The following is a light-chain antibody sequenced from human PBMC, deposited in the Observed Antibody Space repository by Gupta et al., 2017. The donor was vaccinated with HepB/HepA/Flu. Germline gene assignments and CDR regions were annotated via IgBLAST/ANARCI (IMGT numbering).Light chain of an antibody. CDR2: DAS. CDR1: QDISNY. J-gene: IGKJ5*01. Sequence: DIQMTQSPSSLSASVGDRVTITCQASQDISNYLNWYQQKPGKAPKLLIYDASNSETGVPSRFSGSGSGTDFTFTISSLHPEDLATYYCQQYYTHPITFGQGTRLEIK. CDR3: QQYYTHPIT. V-gene: IGKV1-33*01.